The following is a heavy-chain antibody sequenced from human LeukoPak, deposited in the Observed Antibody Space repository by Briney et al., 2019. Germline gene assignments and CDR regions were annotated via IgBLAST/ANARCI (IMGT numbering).Heavy chain of an antibody. CDR2: ISGSGGST. Sequence: GGSLRLSCAASGFTFSSYGMSWVRQAPGKGLEWVSAISGSGGSTYYADSVKGRFTISRDDSKNTLYLQMNSLRAEDTAVYYCAKLKLIYFDYWGQGTLVTVSS. V-gene: IGHV3-23*01. J-gene: IGHJ4*02. CDR1: GFTFSSYG. CDR3: AKLKLIYFDY. D-gene: IGHD1-1*01.